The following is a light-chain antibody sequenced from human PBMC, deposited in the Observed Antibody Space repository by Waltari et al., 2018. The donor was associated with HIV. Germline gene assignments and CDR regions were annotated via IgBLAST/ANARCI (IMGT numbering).Light chain of an antibody. Sequence: QSALTQPASVSGSPGQSITISCTGTSSDVGNYNLVSWYQQHPAKAPKLMIYEVSKRPSGVSNRFSGSKSGNTASLTISGLQAEDEADYYCCSYAGSVVFGGGTKLTVL. V-gene: IGLV2-23*02. CDR2: EVS. CDR1: SSDVGNYNL. CDR3: CSYAGSVV. J-gene: IGLJ2*01.